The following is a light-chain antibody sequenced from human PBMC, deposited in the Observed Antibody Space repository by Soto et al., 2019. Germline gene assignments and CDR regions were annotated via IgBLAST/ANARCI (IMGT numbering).Light chain of an antibody. CDR1: QSIGYY. CDR2: DAS. J-gene: IGKJ4*01. V-gene: IGKV3-11*01. CDR3: QKYGNSPPLT. Sequence: EIVLTQSPATLSLSPGERATLSCRASQSIGYYLAWYQQKPGQAPRLLFYDASNRATGVPARFSGSGSGTDFTLTISRLEPEDFALYYCQKYGNSPPLTFGGGTKVDIK.